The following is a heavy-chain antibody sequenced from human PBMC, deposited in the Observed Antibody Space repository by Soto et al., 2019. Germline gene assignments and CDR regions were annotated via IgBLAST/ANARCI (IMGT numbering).Heavy chain of an antibody. CDR2: ISYDGSNK. V-gene: IGHV3-30*18. CDR3: AKGFSYSVIDY. D-gene: IGHD5-18*01. CDR1: GFTFSTYG. Sequence: QVQLVESGGGVVQPGRSLRLSCAASGFTFSTYGMHWVRQAPGKGLEWVAVISYDGSNKYYADSVKGRFTISGDNSKNTLYLQMSSLRAEDTAVYYCAKGFSYSVIDYWGQGTLVTVSS. J-gene: IGHJ4*02.